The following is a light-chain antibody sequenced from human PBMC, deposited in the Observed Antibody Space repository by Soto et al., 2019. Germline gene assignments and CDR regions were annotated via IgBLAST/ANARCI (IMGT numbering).Light chain of an antibody. Sequence: EIVMTQSPATLSVSPGERCTLSCRARQSVSSNLVWYQQKPGQAPRLLIYGASTRATGIPARFSGSGSGTEFNLTISSLQSEDFAFYYCQQYNNWPPPYTFGQGTKLEIK. CDR3: QQYNNWPPPYT. J-gene: IGKJ2*01. CDR2: GAS. V-gene: IGKV3-15*01. CDR1: QSVSSN.